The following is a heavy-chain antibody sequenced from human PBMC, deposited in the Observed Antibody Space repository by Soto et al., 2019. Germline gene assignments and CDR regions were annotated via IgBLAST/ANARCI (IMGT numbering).Heavy chain of an antibody. CDR1: GFTFSSYG. J-gene: IGHJ4*02. CDR3: ARDYDDIWGSYSYFDY. D-gene: IGHD3-16*01. V-gene: IGHV3-30*03. CDR2: ISYDGSKK. Sequence: QVQLVESGGGVVQPGRSLRLSCAASGFTFSSYGMHWVRQAPGKGLEWVAVISYDGSKKYYADSVKGRFTISRDNSKNTLYVQMNSLRAEDTAVYYCARDYDDIWGSYSYFDYWGQGTMVTVSS.